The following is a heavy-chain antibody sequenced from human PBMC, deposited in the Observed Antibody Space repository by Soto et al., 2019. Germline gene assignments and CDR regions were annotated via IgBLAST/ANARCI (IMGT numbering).Heavy chain of an antibody. Sequence: GGSLRLSCAASGFTFSSYGMHWVRQAPGKGLEWVAVISYDGSNKYYADSVKGRFTISRDNSKNTLYLQMNSLRAEDTAVYYCAKGFSYYDFWSGYYGTYYYYGMDVWGQGT. CDR2: ISYDGSNK. J-gene: IGHJ6*02. CDR3: AKGFSYYDFWSGYYGTYYYYGMDV. CDR1: GFTFSSYG. V-gene: IGHV3-30*18. D-gene: IGHD3-3*01.